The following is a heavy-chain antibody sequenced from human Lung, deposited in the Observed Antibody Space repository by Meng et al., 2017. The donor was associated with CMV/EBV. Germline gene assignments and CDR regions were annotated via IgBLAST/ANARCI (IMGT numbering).Heavy chain of an antibody. Sequence: SVXVSXKASGGTLNTYVINWVRQAPGQGLEWMGGITPLVGSADYAQKFQGRVTISTDEPTTTAYMDLSSLRSDDTAVYYCATYSSSDTGFDSWGQGSPVTVSS. J-gene: IGHJ4*02. CDR2: ITPLVGSA. CDR1: GGTLNTYV. D-gene: IGHD6-6*01. V-gene: IGHV1-69*05. CDR3: ATYSSSDTGFDS.